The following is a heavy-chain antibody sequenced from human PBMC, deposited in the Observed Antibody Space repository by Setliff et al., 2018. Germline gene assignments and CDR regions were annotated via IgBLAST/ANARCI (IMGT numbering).Heavy chain of an antibody. CDR2: IKDSDYST. Sequence: GESLKISCAASGFVFGTYGMHWVRQVPGKGLEWISSIKDSDYSTYYADSVKGRFTISRDNSKNTLSLQMNSLRTEDTAVYYCFGAGTCSYWGQGALVTVSS. D-gene: IGHD3-10*01. CDR1: GFVFGTYG. CDR3: FGAGTCSY. V-gene: IGHV3-NL1*01. J-gene: IGHJ4*02.